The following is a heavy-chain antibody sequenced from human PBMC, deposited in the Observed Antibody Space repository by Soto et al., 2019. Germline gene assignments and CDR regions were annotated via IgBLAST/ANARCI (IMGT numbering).Heavy chain of an antibody. D-gene: IGHD6-19*01. Sequence: PGGSLRLSCAASGFTFSSYWMSWVRQAPGKGLEWVANIKQDGSEKYYVDSVKGRFTISRDNAKNSLYLQMNSLRAEDTAVYYCAACGSGWSHRGVYYYYYMGVWGKGTTVTVSS. CDR1: GFTFSSYW. CDR2: IKQDGSEK. J-gene: IGHJ6*03. V-gene: IGHV3-7*01. CDR3: AACGSGWSHRGVYYYYYMGV.